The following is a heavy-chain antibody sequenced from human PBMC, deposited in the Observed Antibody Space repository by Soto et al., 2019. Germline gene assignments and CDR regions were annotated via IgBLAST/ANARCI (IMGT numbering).Heavy chain of an antibody. V-gene: IGHV4-31*03. D-gene: IGHD3-22*01. CDR1: GGSISSGGYY. CDR3: ARATHTYYYDSSGYDY. CDR2: IYYSGST. J-gene: IGHJ4*02. Sequence: SETLSLTCTVSGGSISSGGYYWSWIRQHPGKGLEWIGYIYYSGSTYYNPSLKSRVTISVDTSKNQFSLKLSSVTAADTAVYYCARATHTYYYDSSGYDYWGQGTLVTVYS.